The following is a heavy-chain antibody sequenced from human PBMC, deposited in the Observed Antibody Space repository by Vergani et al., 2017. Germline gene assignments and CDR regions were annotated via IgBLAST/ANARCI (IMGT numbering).Heavy chain of an antibody. CDR2: ISPDGFST. CDR1: GYTFTAHY. D-gene: IGHD3-9*01. J-gene: IGHJ4*02. V-gene: IGHV1-46*03. Sequence: VQLVPSGAEVGKPGASVKISCKASGYTFTAHYIHWVRQAPEQGLEWVGVISPDGFSTFYAQKFQGRVTITRDTSTSTVYVEVTSLRSDDTAVYYCAREPPLTGFFDYWGQGTIVTVSS. CDR3: AREPPLTGFFDY.